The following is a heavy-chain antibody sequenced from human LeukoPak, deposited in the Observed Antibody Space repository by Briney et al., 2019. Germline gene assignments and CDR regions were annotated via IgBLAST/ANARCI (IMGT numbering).Heavy chain of an antibody. CDR3: SRSLDY. J-gene: IGHJ4*02. Sequence: PGGSLRLSCAASGFPLSGYWMDWVRQAPGKGMEWVAKIKEDGSQNYYADSVKGRFTISRDNAKNSLYLQMNSLRVEDAAIYYCSRSLDYLGQGALVTVSS. V-gene: IGHV3-7*01. CDR1: GFPLSGYW. CDR2: IKEDGSQN.